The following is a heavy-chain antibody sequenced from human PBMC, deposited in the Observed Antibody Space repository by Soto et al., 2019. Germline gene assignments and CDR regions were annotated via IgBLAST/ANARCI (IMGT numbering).Heavy chain of an antibody. J-gene: IGHJ6*02. D-gene: IGHD6-6*01. Sequence: PSETLSLTCAVYGGSFSGYYWSWIRQPPGKGLEWIGEINHSGSTNYNPSLKSRVTISVDTSKNQFSLKLGSVTAAATAVYYCLRGSSIGGLYYGMDVWGHGTRVTVSS. CDR3: LRGSSIGGLYYGMDV. CDR1: GGSFSGYY. CDR2: INHSGST. V-gene: IGHV4-34*01.